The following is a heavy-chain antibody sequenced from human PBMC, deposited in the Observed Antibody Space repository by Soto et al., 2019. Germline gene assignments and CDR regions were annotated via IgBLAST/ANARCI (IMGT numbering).Heavy chain of an antibody. CDR2: IYYSGST. V-gene: IGHV4-59*12. D-gene: IGHD4-17*01. Sequence: PSETLSLTCTVSGGSISSYYWSWIRQPPGKGLEWIGYIYYSGSTNYNPSLKSRVTISVDTSKNQFSLKLNSVTAADTAVYYCANLGMSPTVADYWGQGTLVTVSS. J-gene: IGHJ4*02. CDR1: GGSISSYY. CDR3: ANLGMSPTVADY.